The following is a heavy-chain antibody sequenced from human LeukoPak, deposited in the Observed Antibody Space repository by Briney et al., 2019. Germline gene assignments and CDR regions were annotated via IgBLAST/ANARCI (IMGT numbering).Heavy chain of an antibody. J-gene: IGHJ4*02. D-gene: IGHD3-22*01. CDR2: ISSSSSYI. Sequence: GGSLRLSCAASGFTFSSCSMNWVRQAPGKGLEWVSSISSSSSYIYYADSVKGRFTISRDNAKNSLYLQMNSLRAEDTAVYYCAREIYYDSSGYPYYFDYWGPGTLVTVSS. V-gene: IGHV3-21*01. CDR3: AREIYYDSSGYPYYFDY. CDR1: GFTFSSCS.